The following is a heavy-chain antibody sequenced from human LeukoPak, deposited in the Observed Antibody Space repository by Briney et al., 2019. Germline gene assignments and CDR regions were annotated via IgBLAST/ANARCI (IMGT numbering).Heavy chain of an antibody. Sequence: ASVKVSCKASGYTFTSYAMHWVRQAPGQRLEWMGWINAGNGNTKYSQEFQGRVTITRDTSASTAYMELSSLRSEDMAVYYCARAWDGKGEFDYWGQGTLVTVSS. V-gene: IGHV1-3*03. J-gene: IGHJ4*02. CDR2: INAGNGNT. CDR3: ARAWDGKGEFDY. D-gene: IGHD1-26*01. CDR1: GYTFTSYA.